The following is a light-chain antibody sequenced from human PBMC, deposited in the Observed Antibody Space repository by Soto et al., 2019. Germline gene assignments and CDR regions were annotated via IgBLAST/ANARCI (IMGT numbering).Light chain of an antibody. Sequence: QSVLTQSPSASASLGASVKLTCTLRSGHSSYAIAWHQQQPEKGPRYLMKLNSDGSHSKGDGIPDRFSGSSSGAERYLIISSLQSEEEADYYWQTWGTGIHVFGTGTKLTVL. J-gene: IGLJ1*01. CDR3: QTWGTGIHV. CDR1: SGHSSYA. CDR2: LNSDGSH. V-gene: IGLV4-69*01.